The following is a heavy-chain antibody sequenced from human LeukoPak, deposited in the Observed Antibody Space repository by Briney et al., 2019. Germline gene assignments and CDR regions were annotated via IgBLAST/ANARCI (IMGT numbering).Heavy chain of an antibody. Sequence: GGSLRLSCAASGVTVSSNYMNWVRQAPGKGLEWVAVISSGGSNKYYADSVKGRFTISRDNSDTTLFLQMNSLRPDDTAVYYCARDYYTAVAGSGAYFDNWGQGTLVTVSS. D-gene: IGHD6-19*01. CDR2: ISSGGSNK. J-gene: IGHJ4*02. CDR3: ARDYYTAVAGSGAYFDN. V-gene: IGHV3-30*03. CDR1: GVTVSSNY.